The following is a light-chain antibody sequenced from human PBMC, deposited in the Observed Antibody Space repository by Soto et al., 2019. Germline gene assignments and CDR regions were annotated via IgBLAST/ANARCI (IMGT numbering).Light chain of an antibody. CDR2: DVS. CDR3: SSYTSSSTPRYV. Sequence: QSVLTQPASVSGSPGQSITISCTGTSSDVGGYNYVSWYQQHPGKAPKLMIYDVSNRPSGVSKRFSGSKSGNTASLTISGLQAEDEADYYCSSYTSSSTPRYVFGTGTKVTVL. J-gene: IGLJ1*01. V-gene: IGLV2-14*01. CDR1: SSDVGGYNY.